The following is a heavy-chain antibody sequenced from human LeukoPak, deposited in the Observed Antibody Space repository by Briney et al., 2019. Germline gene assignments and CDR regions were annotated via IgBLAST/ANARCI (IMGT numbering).Heavy chain of an antibody. CDR3: ASIAGAAAAY. V-gene: IGHV4-4*07. CDR1: GASISGYY. CDR2: IYTSGST. J-gene: IGHJ4*02. D-gene: IGHD6-13*01. Sequence: PSETLSLTCIVSGASISGYYWSWIRQPAGKGLEWIGHIYTSGSTNYNPSLKSRVTMSVDTSKNQFSLKLSSVTAADTAVYYCASIAGAAAAYWGQGTLVTVSS.